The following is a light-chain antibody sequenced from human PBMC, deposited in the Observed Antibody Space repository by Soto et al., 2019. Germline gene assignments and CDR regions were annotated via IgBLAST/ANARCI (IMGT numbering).Light chain of an antibody. V-gene: IGLV1-47*01. Sequence: QSVLTQPPSTSGTPGQGVTISCFGSSSNIGTNYVYWYQQLPGTAPRLVIYRNDERPLGVPDRFSGSKSGTSASLAIGGLRSEDEAVYYCAVWDATLNVGVFGGGTKVTVL. J-gene: IGLJ3*02. CDR2: RND. CDR1: SSNIGTNY. CDR3: AVWDATLNVGV.